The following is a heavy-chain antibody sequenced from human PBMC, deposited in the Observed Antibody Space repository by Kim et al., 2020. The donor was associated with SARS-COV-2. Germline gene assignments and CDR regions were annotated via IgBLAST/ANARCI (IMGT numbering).Heavy chain of an antibody. CDR2: NT. CDR3: AALGGDGYNF. D-gene: IGHD5-12*01. J-gene: IGHJ4*02. V-gene: IGHV1-58*01. Sequence: NTNYAQKFQERVTITRDMSTSTAYMELSSLRSEDTAVYYCAALGGDGYNFWGQGTLVTVSS.